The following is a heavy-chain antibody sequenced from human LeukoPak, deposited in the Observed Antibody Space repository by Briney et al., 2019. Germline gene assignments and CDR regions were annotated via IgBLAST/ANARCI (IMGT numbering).Heavy chain of an antibody. J-gene: IGHJ6*03. V-gene: IGHV4-39*01. CDR3: WRSHDYGGLYCYYYMDV. Sequence: SQTLSLTCTLSVGAITIRTDYCGCIRQTPRKGLEWIGNLASSGPTTYNPSLNSRLSISVGTSKNQFSLNLRSVTAADTAIYFCWRSHDYGGLYCYYYMDVWGKGTTVTVSS. CDR2: LASSGPT. CDR1: VGAITIRTDY. D-gene: IGHD4-23*01.